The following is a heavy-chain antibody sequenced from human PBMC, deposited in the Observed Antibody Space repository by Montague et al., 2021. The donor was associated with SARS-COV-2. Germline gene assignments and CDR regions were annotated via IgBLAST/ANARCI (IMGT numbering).Heavy chain of an antibody. J-gene: IGHJ4*02. CDR1: GESYNPWGQSFNNYH. Sequence: SETLSLTCAVYGESYNPWGQSFNNYHWSWIRQSQGKGLEWIGDIRRGDTKYNPSLKSRVTISADTAKKEFSLMLSSVTAADTALYYCARGWWQLVRGLYFDYWGQGTLVTVSS. CDR3: ARGWWQLVRGLYFDY. CDR2: IRRGDT. V-gene: IGHV4-34*01. D-gene: IGHD6-6*01.